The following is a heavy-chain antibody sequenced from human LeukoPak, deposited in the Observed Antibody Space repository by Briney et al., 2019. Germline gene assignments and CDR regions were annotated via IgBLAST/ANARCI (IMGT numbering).Heavy chain of an antibody. CDR1: GASISSGIYY. CDR3: ARRPRNTVVVPAGMYVDS. Sequence: SETLSLTCTVSGASISSGIYYWNWIRQHPGKGLEWIGYIYYSGNTYYNTYYNPSLRSRVIISIDTSKNQFSLKLTSVTAADTAVYYCARRPRNTVVVPAGMYVDSWGQGTLVTVSS. D-gene: IGHD2-2*01. CDR2: IYYSGNT. J-gene: IGHJ4*02. V-gene: IGHV4-31*03.